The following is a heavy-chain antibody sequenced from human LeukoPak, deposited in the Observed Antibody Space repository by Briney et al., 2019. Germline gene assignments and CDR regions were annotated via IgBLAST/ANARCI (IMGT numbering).Heavy chain of an antibody. CDR2: IWYDGSNK. Sequence: PGGSLRLSCAASGFTFSSYGMHWVRQAPGKGLEWVAVIWYDGSNKYYADSVKGRFTISRDNSKNTLYLQMNSLRVEDTAVYYCARYHADSVAGFDPWGQGTQVTVSS. J-gene: IGHJ5*02. CDR1: GFTFSSYG. CDR3: ARYHADSVAGFDP. V-gene: IGHV3-33*01. D-gene: IGHD4-17*01.